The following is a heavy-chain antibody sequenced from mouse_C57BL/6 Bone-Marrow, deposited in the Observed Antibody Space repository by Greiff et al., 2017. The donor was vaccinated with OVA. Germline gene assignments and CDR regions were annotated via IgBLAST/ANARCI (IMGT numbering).Heavy chain of an antibody. CDR2: IWSGGST. CDR1: GFSLTSYG. D-gene: IGHD2-3*01. CDR3: ARKDGYYAGDYAMDY. J-gene: IGHJ4*01. V-gene: IGHV2-2*01. Sequence: QVQLKESGPGLVQPSQSLSITCTVSGFSLTSYGVHWVRQSPGKGLEWLGVIWSGGSTDYNAAFISRLSISKDNSKSQVFFKMNSLQADDTAIYYCARKDGYYAGDYAMDYWGQGTSVTVSS.